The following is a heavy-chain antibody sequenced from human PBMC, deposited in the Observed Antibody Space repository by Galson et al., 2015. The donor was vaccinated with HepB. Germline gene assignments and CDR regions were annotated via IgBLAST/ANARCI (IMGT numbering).Heavy chain of an antibody. CDR1: GYTFTGYY. CDR3: ARLGAAGGIAARPIQFDP. Sequence: SVKVSCKASGYTFTGYYMHWVRQAPGQGLEWMGWINPNSGGTYYAQKFQGWVTMTRDTSISTAYMELSRLSSVTAADTAVYYCARLGAAGGIAARPIQFDPWGQGTLVTVSS. V-gene: IGHV1-2*04. J-gene: IGHJ5*02. D-gene: IGHD6-6*01. CDR2: INPNSGGT.